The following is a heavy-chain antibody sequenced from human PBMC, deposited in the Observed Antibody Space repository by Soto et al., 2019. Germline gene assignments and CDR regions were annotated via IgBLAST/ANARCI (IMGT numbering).Heavy chain of an antibody. CDR1: GGSISSYY. CDR2: IYYSGST. Sequence: PSETLSLTCTVSGGSISSYYWSWIRQPPGKGLEWIGYIYYSGSTNYNPSLKSRVTISVDTSKNQFSLKLTSVPAADTAVYYCARDQNLFDPWGQGTLVTAPQ. J-gene: IGHJ5*02. V-gene: IGHV4-59*01. CDR3: ARDQNLFDP.